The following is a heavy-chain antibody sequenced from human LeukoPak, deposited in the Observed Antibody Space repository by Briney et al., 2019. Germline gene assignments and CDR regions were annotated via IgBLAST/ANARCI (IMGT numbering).Heavy chain of an antibody. CDR1: GFSVNKNY. CDR3: ARGLRDGNSNYWYFDL. Sequence: GGSLRLSCDGSGFSVNKNYMSWVRQVPGKGLEWVSVIYSDGSAFYAASVKGGFTISRDKSKNTLYLQMISLRAEDTAVYYCARGLRDGNSNYWYFDLWGRGTLITVSS. CDR2: IYSDGSA. J-gene: IGHJ2*01. V-gene: IGHV3-66*01. D-gene: IGHD5-24*01.